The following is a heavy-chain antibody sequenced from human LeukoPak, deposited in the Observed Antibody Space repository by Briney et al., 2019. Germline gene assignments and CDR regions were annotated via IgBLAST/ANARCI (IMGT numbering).Heavy chain of an antibody. CDR3: ASGGLGYCSGGSCIDY. J-gene: IGHJ4*02. CDR1: GFTFSSYA. CDR2: ISGSGGST. V-gene: IGHV3-23*01. D-gene: IGHD2-15*01. Sequence: PGGSLRLSCAASGFTFSSYAMSWVRQAPGKGLEWVSAISGSGGSTYYADSVKGRFTISRDNSKNTLYLQMNSLRAEDTAVYYCASGGLGYCSGGSCIDYWGQGTLVTVSS.